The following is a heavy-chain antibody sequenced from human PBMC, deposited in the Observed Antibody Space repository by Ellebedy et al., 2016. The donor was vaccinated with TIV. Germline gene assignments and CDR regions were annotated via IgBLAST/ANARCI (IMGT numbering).Heavy chain of an antibody. CDR1: GYSFSTFW. D-gene: IGHD1-26*01. CDR3: ARYSGSYGGYDY. V-gene: IGHV5-10-1*01. J-gene: IGHJ4*02. CDR2: IDPSDSYT. Sequence: PGGSLRLSCKGSGYSFSTFWVIWVRQRPGKGLESMGRIDPSDSYTNSSPSFQGHVTMSADTSISTAYLEWSSLKASDTAIYYCARYSGSYGGYDYWGQGTLVTVSS.